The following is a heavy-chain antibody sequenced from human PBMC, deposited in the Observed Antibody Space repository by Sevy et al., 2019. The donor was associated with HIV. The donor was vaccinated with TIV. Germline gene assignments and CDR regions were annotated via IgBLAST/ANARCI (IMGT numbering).Heavy chain of an antibody. D-gene: IGHD3-10*01. CDR1: GFRLEDYG. CDR2: IGWNSGSV. Sequence: GGSLRLSCPASGFRLEDYGMHWVRRAPGKGLEWVSGIGWNSGSVGYAISVKGRFTISRDNAKNLLYLQMNSLTSEDTALYYCAKDLLAYGSGSYPLDYWGQGTVVTVSS. V-gene: IGHV3-9*01. CDR3: AKDLLAYGSGSYPLDY. J-gene: IGHJ4*02.